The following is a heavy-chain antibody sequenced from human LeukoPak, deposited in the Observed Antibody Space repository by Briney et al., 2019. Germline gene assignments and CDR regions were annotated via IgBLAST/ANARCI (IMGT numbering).Heavy chain of an antibody. CDR2: ISYSGNT. D-gene: IGHD3-10*01. J-gene: IGHJ6*03. V-gene: IGHV4-59*01. Sequence: SETLSLTCTVSGGSISSYYWSWIRQPPGKGLEWVGYISYSGNTNYNPSLKSRVTISVDTSKNQFSLRLSSVTAADTAVYYCASQIYGSGSYLPYYMDVWGKGTTVTVSS. CDR3: ASQIYGSGSYLPYYMDV. CDR1: GGSISSYY.